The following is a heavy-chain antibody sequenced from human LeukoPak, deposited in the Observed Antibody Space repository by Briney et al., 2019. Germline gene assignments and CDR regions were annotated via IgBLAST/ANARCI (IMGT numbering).Heavy chain of an antibody. CDR2: IYYSGST. CDR1: GGSISTYY. CDR3: ARSGTKTNGFDY. J-gene: IGHJ4*02. Sequence: SETLPLTCTVSGGSISTYYWSWIRQPPGKGLEWIGYIYYSGSTSYSPSLQSRVTISVDTSRNQFSLRLSSVTAADTAMYYCARSGTKTNGFDYWGQGTLVTVSS. D-gene: IGHD2-8*01. V-gene: IGHV4-59*01.